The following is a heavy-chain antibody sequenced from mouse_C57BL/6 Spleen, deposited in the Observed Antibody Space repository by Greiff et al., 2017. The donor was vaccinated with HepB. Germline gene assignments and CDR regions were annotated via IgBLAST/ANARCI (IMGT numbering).Heavy chain of an antibody. CDR1: GYTFTSYW. V-gene: IGHV1-64*01. J-gene: IGHJ2*01. CDR2: IHPNSGST. Sequence: VQLQQPGAELVKPGASVKLSCKASGYTFTSYWMHWVKQRPGQGLEWIGMIHPNSGSTNYNEKFKSKATLTVDKSSSTAYMQLSSLTSEDSAVYYCARGEVYYGNYDYWGQGTTLTVSS. D-gene: IGHD2-1*01. CDR3: ARGEVYYGNYDY.